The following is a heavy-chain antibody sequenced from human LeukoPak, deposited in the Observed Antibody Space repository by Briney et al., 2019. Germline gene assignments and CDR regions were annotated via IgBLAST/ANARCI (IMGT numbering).Heavy chain of an antibody. J-gene: IGHJ4*02. CDR1: GLTFSSSW. D-gene: IGHD2-15*01. Sequence: GGSLRLSCAVSGLTFSSSWMDWVRQAPGKGLEWVSSISSNSSYIYYADSVKGRFTISRDNAKNSLYLQMNSLRAEDTAVYYCARDGPPSGAVDYWGQGTLVTVSS. CDR2: ISSNSSYI. V-gene: IGHV3-21*01. CDR3: ARDGPPSGAVDY.